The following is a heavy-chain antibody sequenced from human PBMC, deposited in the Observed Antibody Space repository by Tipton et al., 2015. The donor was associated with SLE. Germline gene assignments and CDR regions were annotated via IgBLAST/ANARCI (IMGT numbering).Heavy chain of an antibody. CDR3: ARGPGARVYASAFDI. Sequence: SLRLSCAASGFNFRNYAMSWVCQPAGKGLEWVSGISGNGEYTFYSDSVKGRFTISRDNSKNTLYLQMNSLRAEDTAVYYCARGPGARVYASAFDIWGQGTMVTVSS. V-gene: IGHV3-23*01. J-gene: IGHJ3*02. CDR2: ISGNGEYT. D-gene: IGHD2-8*01. CDR1: GFNFRNYA.